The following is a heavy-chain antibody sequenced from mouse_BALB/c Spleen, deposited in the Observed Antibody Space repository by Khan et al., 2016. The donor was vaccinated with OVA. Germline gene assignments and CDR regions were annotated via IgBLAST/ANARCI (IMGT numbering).Heavy chain of an antibody. Sequence: EVELVESGGGLVQSGGSRKLSCAASGFTFTSYGMHWIRQAPEKGLVWVAYISSDSNTIYYADTVKGRFTISRDNPKNTLFLQMTSLRSGDTAMYFCATSYFYGYYFDYWGQGTTPTVSS. CDR3: ATSYFYGYYFDY. V-gene: IGHV5-17*02. J-gene: IGHJ2*01. CDR2: ISSDSNTI. CDR1: GFTFTSYG. D-gene: IGHD1-1*01.